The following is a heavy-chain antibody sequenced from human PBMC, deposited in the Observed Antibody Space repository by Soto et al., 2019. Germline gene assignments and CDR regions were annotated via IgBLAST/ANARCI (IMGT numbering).Heavy chain of an antibody. Sequence: EVQLVESGGGVVRPGGSLRLSCVASGFTFDDFAMSWVRQVPGKGLEWVSGITWNGRNTGHVDSVKGRFTISRDNAKNSLYLQMNSLRAEDTAFYYCARVRAWRDGEYLGGDAFDIWRQGTMVTVSS. CDR3: ARVRAWRDGEYLGGDAFDI. D-gene: IGHD4-17*01. V-gene: IGHV3-20*04. CDR2: ITWNGRNT. CDR1: GFTFDDFA. J-gene: IGHJ3*02.